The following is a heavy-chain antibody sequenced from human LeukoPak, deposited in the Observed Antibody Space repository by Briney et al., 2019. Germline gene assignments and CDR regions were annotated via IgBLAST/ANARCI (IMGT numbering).Heavy chain of an antibody. J-gene: IGHJ4*02. CDR2: TYYRSKWFR. CDR3: VRAAIKAFDY. Sequence: SQTLSLTCVISGDSVSGNIVAWNWIRQSPSRGLEWLGRTYYRSKWFREYALSMKSRITIDPDTSKNQLSLHLNSVTPEDTAVYYCVRAAIKAFDYWGQGALVTVSS. V-gene: IGHV6-1*01. CDR1: GDSVSGNIVA.